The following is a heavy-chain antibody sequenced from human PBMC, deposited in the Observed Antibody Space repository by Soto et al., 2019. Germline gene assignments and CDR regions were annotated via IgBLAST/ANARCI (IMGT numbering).Heavy chain of an antibody. CDR3: ARDWQWLSFYFDY. V-gene: IGHV3-48*02. CDR2: ISGSSTTI. CDR1: GFTFSGYN. J-gene: IGHJ4*02. Sequence: GGSLRLSCAASGFTFSGYNMNWVRQAPGKGLEWPSYISGSSTTIYYADSVKGRFTISRDNAKNSLYLQMNSLRDEDTAVYYCARDWQWLSFYFDYWGQGTLVTVSS. D-gene: IGHD6-19*01.